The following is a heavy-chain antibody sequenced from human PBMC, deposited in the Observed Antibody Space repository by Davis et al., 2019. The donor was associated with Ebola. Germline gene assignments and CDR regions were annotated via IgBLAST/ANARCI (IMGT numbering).Heavy chain of an antibody. Sequence: MPSETLSLTCAVSGGSISSSNWWSWVRQPPGKGLEWIGEIYHSGSTNYNPSLKSRVTISVDKSKNQFSLKLSSVTAADTAVYYCARVVSSGWNPFDYWGQGTLVTVSS. V-gene: IGHV4-4*02. D-gene: IGHD6-19*01. CDR3: ARVVSSGWNPFDY. CDR1: GGSISSSNW. CDR2: IYHSGST. J-gene: IGHJ4*02.